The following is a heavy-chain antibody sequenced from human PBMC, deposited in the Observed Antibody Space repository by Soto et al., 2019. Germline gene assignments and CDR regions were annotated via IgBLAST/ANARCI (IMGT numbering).Heavy chain of an antibody. CDR3: AREPHYFDY. V-gene: IGHV1-3*01. Sequence: ASVKVSCKASGYTFTSYAMHWVRQAPGQRLEWMGWINAGNGNTKYSQKFQGRVTMTTDTSTSTAYMELRSLRSDDTAVYYCAREPHYFDYWGQGTXVTVSS. J-gene: IGHJ4*02. CDR1: GYTFTSYA. CDR2: INAGNGNT.